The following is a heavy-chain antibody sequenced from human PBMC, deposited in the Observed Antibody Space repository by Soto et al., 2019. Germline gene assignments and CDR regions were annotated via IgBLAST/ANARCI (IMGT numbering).Heavy chain of an antibody. CDR2: IIPIFGTA. V-gene: IGHV1-69*01. Sequence: QVQLVQSGAEVKKPGSSVKVSCKASGGTFSSYAISWVRQAPGQGLEWMGGIIPIFGTANYAQKFQGRVTITADEYTSTAYMELSSLGSEDTAVYYCAITMVRGVSAPPDYWGQGTLVTVSS. J-gene: IGHJ4*02. D-gene: IGHD3-10*01. CDR1: GGTFSSYA. CDR3: AITMVRGVSAPPDY.